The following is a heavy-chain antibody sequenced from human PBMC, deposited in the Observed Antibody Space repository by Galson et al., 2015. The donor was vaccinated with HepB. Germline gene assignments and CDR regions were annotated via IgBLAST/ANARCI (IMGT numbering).Heavy chain of an antibody. CDR1: GFTFSSYA. V-gene: IGHV3-30-3*01. Sequence: SLRLSCAASGFTFSSYAMHWVRQAPGKGLEWVAGISYDGSNKYYADSVKGRFTISRDNSKNTLYLQMNSLRAEDTAVYYCARVVVPAAIGYYGMDVWGQGTTVTVSS. CDR2: ISYDGSNK. J-gene: IGHJ6*02. D-gene: IGHD2-2*02. CDR3: ARVVVPAAIGYYGMDV.